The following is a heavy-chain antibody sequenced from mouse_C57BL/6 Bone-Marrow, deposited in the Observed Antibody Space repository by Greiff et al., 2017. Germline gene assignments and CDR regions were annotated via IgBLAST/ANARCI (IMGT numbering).Heavy chain of an antibody. CDR3: ARITTGYYAMDY. V-gene: IGHV5-15*01. Sequence: EVKLMESGGGLVQPGGSLKLSCAASGFTFSDYGMAWVRQAPRTGPAGVAFISNLAYSIYYADPVTGRFPISRENAKNTLDLEMSSLRSEDTAMYYGARITTGYYAMDYWGQGTSVTVSS. CDR1: GFTFSDYG. CDR2: ISNLAYSI. J-gene: IGHJ4*01. D-gene: IGHD1-1*01.